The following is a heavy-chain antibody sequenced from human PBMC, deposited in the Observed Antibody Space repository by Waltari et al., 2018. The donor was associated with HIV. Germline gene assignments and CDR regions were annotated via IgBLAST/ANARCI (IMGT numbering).Heavy chain of an antibody. CDR1: GFTFDDYT. CDR2: SNWDGSKI. D-gene: IGHD5-12*01. J-gene: IGHJ4*02. V-gene: IGHV3-43*01. CDR3: AKDRGVDAGFDH. Sequence: EVQLVGSGGVVVQPGGSLGLSCAASGFTFDDYTMHWVRPVPGKGMECVSLSNWDGSKIYYADSVKGRFTISRDNSKNSLYLQMNSLRTEDTGLYHCAKDRGVDAGFDHWGQGTLVTDSS.